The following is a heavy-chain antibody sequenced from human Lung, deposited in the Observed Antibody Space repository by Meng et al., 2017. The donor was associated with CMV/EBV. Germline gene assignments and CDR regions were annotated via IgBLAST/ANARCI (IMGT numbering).Heavy chain of an antibody. J-gene: IGHJ4*02. V-gene: IGHV3-23*03. CDR3: AKDHMLSYFDY. CDR2: IYSGDSST. Sequence: GESLKISCAASGFTLSNYAMSWVRQAPGKGLEWVSVIYSGDSSTHYADSVKGRFTISRDNSKNTLYLQMNSLRAEDTAVYYCAKDHMLSYFDYWGPGTL. CDR1: GFTLSNYA. D-gene: IGHD2-8*01.